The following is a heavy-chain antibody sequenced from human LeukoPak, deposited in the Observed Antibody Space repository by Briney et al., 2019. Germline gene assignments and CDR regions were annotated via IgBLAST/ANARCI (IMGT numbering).Heavy chain of an antibody. Sequence: GESLKISCKGSGYRFTNYWIGWVRQLPGKGLEWMGVTYPGDSDTRYSPSFQGQVTISADKSINTAYLQWSSLEASDTAMYYCATTGSGGDCYSPACPFDIWGQGTMVTVSS. CDR3: ATTGSGGDCYSPACPFDI. CDR2: TYPGDSDT. CDR1: GYRFTNYW. J-gene: IGHJ3*02. D-gene: IGHD2-21*02. V-gene: IGHV5-51*01.